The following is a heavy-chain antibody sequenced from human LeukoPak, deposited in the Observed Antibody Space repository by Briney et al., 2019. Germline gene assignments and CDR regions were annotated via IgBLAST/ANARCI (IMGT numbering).Heavy chain of an antibody. J-gene: IGHJ4*02. V-gene: IGHV5-51*01. Sequence: GESLQISCKGSGFIFTSYWIGWVRPLPGKGLEWMGIIYPGDSDTRYSPSFQGQVTISADKSISTAYLQWSSLKASDTAMYYCARLGVRSNYRYFDYWGQGTLVTVSS. CDR3: ARLGVRSNYRYFDY. D-gene: IGHD4-4*01. CDR1: GFIFTSYW. CDR2: IYPGDSDT.